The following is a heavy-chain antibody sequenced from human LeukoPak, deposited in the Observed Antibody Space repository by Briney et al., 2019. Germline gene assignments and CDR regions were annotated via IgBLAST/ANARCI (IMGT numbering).Heavy chain of an antibody. D-gene: IGHD4-17*01. Sequence: PGGSLRLSCAASGFTFSSYSMNWVRQAPGKGLEWVSSISSSSSYIYYADSVKGRFTISRDNAKNSLYLQMNSLRAEDTAVYYCARDGGATGDLDYWGQGTLVTVSS. CDR3: ARDGGATGDLDY. CDR2: ISSSSSYI. CDR1: GFTFSSYS. J-gene: IGHJ4*02. V-gene: IGHV3-21*01.